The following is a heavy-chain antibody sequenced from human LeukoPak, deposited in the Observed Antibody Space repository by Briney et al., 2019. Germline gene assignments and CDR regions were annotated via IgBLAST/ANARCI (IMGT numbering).Heavy chain of an antibody. Sequence: GGSLRLSCAASRFTLSTYWMSWVRQAPGKGLEWVAHIRQDGSQEYYVDSVKGRFTISRDSAKNSLYLQMNSLRAEDTAVYYCARVEDYWGQGTLVTVSS. V-gene: IGHV3-7*01. CDR2: IRQDGSQE. CDR1: RFTLSTYW. CDR3: ARVEDY. J-gene: IGHJ4*02.